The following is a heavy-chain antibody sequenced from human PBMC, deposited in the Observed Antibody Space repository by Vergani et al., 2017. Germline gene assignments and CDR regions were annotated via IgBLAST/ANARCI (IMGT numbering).Heavy chain of an antibody. CDR3: ARVNTETNGHLYYYYYMDV. D-gene: IGHD4-11*01. V-gene: IGHV4-34*01. Sequence: QVQLQQWGGGLLKPSETLSLTCVVNGGSFTSYHWTWIRQSPGEGLEWVGDIDHNGRPDYNPSLKSRLTISVDKSRNQFSLTLNSVTATDTAIYFCARVNTETNGHLYYYYYMDVWGQGTAVTVS. CDR1: GGSFTSYH. J-gene: IGHJ6*03. CDR2: IDHNGRP.